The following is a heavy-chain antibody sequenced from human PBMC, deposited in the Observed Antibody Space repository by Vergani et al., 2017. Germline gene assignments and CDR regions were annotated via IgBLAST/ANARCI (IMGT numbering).Heavy chain of an antibody. CDR3: ARGGYENWFDP. D-gene: IGHD5-18*01. CDR1: GGPISSSSYY. J-gene: IGHJ5*02. Sequence: QLQLQESGPGLVKPSETLSLTCTVPGGPISSSSYYWGWIRQPPGKGLEWIGYIYHSGSTYYNPSLKSRVTISVDRSKNQFSLKLRSVTAADTAVYYCARGGYENWFDPWGQGTLVTVSS. CDR2: IYHSGST. V-gene: IGHV4-39*07.